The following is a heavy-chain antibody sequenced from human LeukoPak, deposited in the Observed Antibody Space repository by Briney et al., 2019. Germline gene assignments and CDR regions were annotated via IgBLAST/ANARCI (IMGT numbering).Heavy chain of an antibody. CDR1: GFTFTSSA. J-gene: IGHJ6*02. D-gene: IGHD6-25*01. CDR2: IVVGSGNT. V-gene: IGHV1-58*01. CDR3: ARPPSSGGHYYYYGMDV. Sequence: ASVKVSCKASGFTFTSSAVQWVRQARGQRLEWIGWIVVGSGNTNYAQKFQERVTITRDMSTSTAYMELSSLRSEDTAVYYCARPPSSGGHYYYYGMDVWGQGTTVTVSS.